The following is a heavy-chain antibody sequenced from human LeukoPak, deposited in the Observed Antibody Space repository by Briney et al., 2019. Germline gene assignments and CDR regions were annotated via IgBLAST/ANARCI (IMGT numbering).Heavy chain of an antibody. J-gene: IGHJ3*02. CDR1: GYSISSGYY. CDR3: ARRLRKTFDAFDI. V-gene: IGHV4-38-2*01. CDR2: IYHSGST. D-gene: IGHD4-17*01. Sequence: SETLSLTCAVSGYSISSGYYWGWFGQPPGKGLEWFGSIYHSGSTYYNPSLKSRVTISVDTSKNQFSLKLTSVTAADTAVYYCARRLRKTFDAFDIWGQGTMVTVSS.